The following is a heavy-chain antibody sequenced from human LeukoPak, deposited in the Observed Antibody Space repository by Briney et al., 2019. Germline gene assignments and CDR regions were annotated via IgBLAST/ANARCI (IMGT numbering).Heavy chain of an antibody. CDR1: KFTFSTFS. V-gene: IGHV3-23*01. D-gene: IGHD3-3*01. CDR2: ISGSGGYT. J-gene: IGHJ4*02. CDR3: VRDFEWSFDT. Sequence: GGSLRLSCAASKFTFSTFSMSWVRQAPGKGLEWVSSISGSGGYTYYADSVKGRFTISRDNSKNTLYLQMNSLRTEDTALYYCVRDFEWSFDTWAQGTLVTVSS.